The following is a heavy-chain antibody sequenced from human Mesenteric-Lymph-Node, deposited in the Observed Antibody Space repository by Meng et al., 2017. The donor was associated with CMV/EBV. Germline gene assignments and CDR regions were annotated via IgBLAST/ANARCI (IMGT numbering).Heavy chain of an antibody. J-gene: IGHJ4*02. CDR3: ARGGGATPDY. CDR2: ISSSGSSI. Sequence: GESLKISCAASGFTFGSFYMNWVRQAPGKGLVWVSYISSSGSSIYYADSVKGRFAISRDNAKNSLYLQMNSLRDEDTAVYYCARGGGATPDYWGQGTLVTVSS. V-gene: IGHV3-11*04. CDR1: GFTFGSFY. D-gene: IGHD1-26*01.